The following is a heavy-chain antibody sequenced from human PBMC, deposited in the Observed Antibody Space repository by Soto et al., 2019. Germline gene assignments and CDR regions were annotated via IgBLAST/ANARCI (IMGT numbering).Heavy chain of an antibody. CDR3: ARGRGIAAAADAFDI. CDR1: GYTFTSYA. J-gene: IGHJ3*02. V-gene: IGHV1-3*01. CDR2: INPGHGNA. D-gene: IGHD6-13*01. Sequence: ASVKVSCKASGYTFTSYAMHWVRQAPGQRLEWMGWINPGHGNANYAQKFQGRVTITADKSTSTAYMELSSLRSEDTAVYYCARGRGIAAAADAFDIWGQGTMVTVSS.